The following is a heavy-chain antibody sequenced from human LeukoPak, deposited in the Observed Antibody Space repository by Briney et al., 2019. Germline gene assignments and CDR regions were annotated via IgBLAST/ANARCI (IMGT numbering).Heavy chain of an antibody. D-gene: IGHD1-20*01. V-gene: IGHV3-21*01. CDR3: ARGEYNWNDLHF. CDR1: GFSFSSYN. J-gene: IGHJ4*02. CDR2: ITSSSTYT. Sequence: GGSLRLSCAASGFSFSSYNMNWVRLTPGKGLEWVSSITSSSTYTFYADSVKGRFTISRDNAKNSLDLEMNGLRDEDTAVYYCARGEYNWNDLHFWGQGTLVTVSS.